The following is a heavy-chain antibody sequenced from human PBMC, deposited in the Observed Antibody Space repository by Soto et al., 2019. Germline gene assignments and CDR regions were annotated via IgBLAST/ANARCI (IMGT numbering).Heavy chain of an antibody. CDR3: ARLGGWTQDYGMDV. D-gene: IGHD6-19*01. Sequence: SETLSLTCAVYGGSFSSYYWGWIRQSPGKGLEWIGHIHYSGSTSYNPSLKSRVTISVDTSKNQFSLKLSALTAADTALFYCARLGGWTQDYGMDVWGQGTTVTVSS. CDR2: IHYSGST. V-gene: IGHV4-34*01. CDR1: GGSFSSYY. J-gene: IGHJ6*02.